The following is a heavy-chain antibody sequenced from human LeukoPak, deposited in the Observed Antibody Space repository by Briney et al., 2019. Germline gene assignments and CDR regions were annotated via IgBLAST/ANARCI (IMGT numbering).Heavy chain of an antibody. Sequence: SETLSLTCTVSGGSISSYYWSWIRQPPGKGLEWIGYIYYSGSTNYNPSLKSRVTISVDTSKNQFSLKLSSVTAAGTAVYYCARSVFWSGTNWFDPWGQGTLVTVSS. V-gene: IGHV4-59*01. CDR2: IYYSGST. CDR1: GGSISSYY. J-gene: IGHJ5*02. D-gene: IGHD3-3*01. CDR3: ARSVFWSGTNWFDP.